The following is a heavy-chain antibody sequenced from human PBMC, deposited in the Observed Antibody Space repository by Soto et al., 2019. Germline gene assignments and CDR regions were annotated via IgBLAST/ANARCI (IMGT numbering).Heavy chain of an antibody. V-gene: IGHV3-23*01. CDR3: AKVAGYCSSTSCPGLDY. CDR1: GFTFSSYA. CDR2: ISGSGGST. J-gene: IGHJ4*02. D-gene: IGHD2-2*01. Sequence: GGSLRLSCAASGFTFSSYAMSWVRQAPGKGLEWVSAISGSGGSTYYADSVKGRFTISRDNSKNTLYLQMNSLRAEDTAVYYCAKVAGYCSSTSCPGLDYWGQGTLVTVFS.